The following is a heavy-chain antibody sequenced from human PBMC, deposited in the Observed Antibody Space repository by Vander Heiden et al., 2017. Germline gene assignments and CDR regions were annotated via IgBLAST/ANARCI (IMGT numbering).Heavy chain of an antibody. CDR3: ARDKGYFALDI. D-gene: IGHD1-26*01. V-gene: IGHV3-7*01. J-gene: IGHJ3*02. Sequence: EVQLVESGGGLVQPGGSLSLSCAPSGFPFRSYWMTWVRQAPGKGLEWVANIKEDGSDKYYVDSVKGRFTISRDNAKNSLYLQMNSLRAEDTAVYYCARDKGYFALDIWGQGTMVTVSS. CDR2: IKEDGSDK. CDR1: GFPFRSYW.